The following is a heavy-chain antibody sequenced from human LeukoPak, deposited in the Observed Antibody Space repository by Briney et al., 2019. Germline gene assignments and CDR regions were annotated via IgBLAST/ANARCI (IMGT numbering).Heavy chain of an antibody. CDR1: GGTFSSYA. D-gene: IGHD3-10*01. CDR2: IIPIFGTA. V-gene: IGHV1-69*13. J-gene: IGHJ5*02. CDR3: ARLYYGSGSYPSGNWFDP. Sequence: SVKVSCKASGGTFSSYAISWVRQAPGQGLEWMGGIIPIFGTANYAQKFQGRVTITAGESTSTAYMGLSSLRSEDTAVYYCARLYYGSGSYPSGNWFDPWGQGTLVSVSS.